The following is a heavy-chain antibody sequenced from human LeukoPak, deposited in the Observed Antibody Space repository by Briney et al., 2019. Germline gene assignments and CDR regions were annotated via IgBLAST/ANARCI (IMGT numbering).Heavy chain of an antibody. CDR3: ARRLYDFWSGYYSNWFDP. CDR2: IYYSGST. Sequence: PSETLSLTCSVSGGSISSSSYYWGWIRQPPGKGLEWIGSIYYSGSTYYNPSLKSRVTISVDTSKNQFFLKLSSVTAADTAVYYCARRLYDFWSGYYSNWFDPWGQGTLVTVSS. J-gene: IGHJ5*02. CDR1: GGSISSSSYY. V-gene: IGHV4-39*01. D-gene: IGHD3-3*01.